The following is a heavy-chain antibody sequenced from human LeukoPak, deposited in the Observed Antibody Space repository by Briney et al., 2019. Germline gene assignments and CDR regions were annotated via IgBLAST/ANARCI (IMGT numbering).Heavy chain of an antibody. V-gene: IGHV1-2*02. CDR2: INPNSGGT. Sequence: ASVKVSFKASGYTFTDYYMHWVRQAPGQGLAWMGSINPNSGGTNYAQKFQGRVTMTRDTSISTAYMELSRLSSDDTGVYYCARDSGWADYWGQGTLVTVSS. J-gene: IGHJ4*02. D-gene: IGHD6-25*01. CDR3: ARDSGWADY. CDR1: GYTFTDYY.